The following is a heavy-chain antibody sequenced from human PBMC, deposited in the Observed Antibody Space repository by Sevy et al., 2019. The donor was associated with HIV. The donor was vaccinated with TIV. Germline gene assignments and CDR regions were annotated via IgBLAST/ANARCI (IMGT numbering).Heavy chain of an antibody. D-gene: IGHD1-26*01. CDR1: GGSVNSGYYH. Sequence: ETLSLTCRVSGGSVNSGYYHWSWIRQPPGKGLEGIGQTYDDGRINDNPSLGGRVTISIDTPNNQFSLRLTSVTAADTALYYCAGYIVGGGGRGSWGQGTLVTVSS. J-gene: IGHJ5*02. CDR2: TYDDGRI. CDR3: AGYIVGGGGRGS. V-gene: IGHV4-61*01.